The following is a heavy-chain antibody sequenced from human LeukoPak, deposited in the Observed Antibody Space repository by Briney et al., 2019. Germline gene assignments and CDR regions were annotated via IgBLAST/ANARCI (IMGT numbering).Heavy chain of an antibody. D-gene: IGHD5-12*01. CDR1: GYTFTSYY. Sequence: ASVKVSCKASGYTFTSYYMHWVRQAPGQGLEWMGTINPSGGSTSYAQKFQGRVTMTRDTSTSTVYMELSSLRSEDTAVYYCARAYSGYDLYYYYGMDVWGQGTTVTVSS. V-gene: IGHV1-46*01. CDR2: INPSGGST. J-gene: IGHJ6*02. CDR3: ARAYSGYDLYYYYGMDV.